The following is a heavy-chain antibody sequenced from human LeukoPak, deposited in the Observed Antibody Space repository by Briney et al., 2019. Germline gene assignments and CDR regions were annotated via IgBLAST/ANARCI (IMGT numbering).Heavy chain of an antibody. D-gene: IGHD6-13*01. V-gene: IGHV1-3*03. CDR1: GYTFTSYA. Sequence: GASVKVSCKASGYTFTSYAMHWVRQAPGQRLEWMGWINAGNGNTKYSQEFQGRVTITRDTSASTAYMELSSLRSEDTAVYYCATDPGSSSGDWFDPWGQGTLVTVSS. CDR3: ATDPGSSSGDWFDP. J-gene: IGHJ5*02. CDR2: INAGNGNT.